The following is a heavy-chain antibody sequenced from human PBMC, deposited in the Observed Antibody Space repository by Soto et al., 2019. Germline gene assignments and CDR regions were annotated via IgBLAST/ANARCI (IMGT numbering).Heavy chain of an antibody. V-gene: IGHV3-30*18. CDR1: GFTFNNYA. J-gene: IGHJ4*02. D-gene: IGHD6-13*01. CDR3: AKVRIAPAKPFYFDS. Sequence: QVQLVESGGGVVQPGRSLRLSCVASGFTFNNYAFHWVRQTPGTGLEWVAVISNDGSDKYYADSVKGRFTISRDNSMNPLHLQMDSLRAEDTAVYFCAKVRIAPAKPFYFDSWGQGTLVTVSS. CDR2: ISNDGSDK.